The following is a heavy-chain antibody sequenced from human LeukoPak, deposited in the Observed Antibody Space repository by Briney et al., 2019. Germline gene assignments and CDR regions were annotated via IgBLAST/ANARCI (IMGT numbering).Heavy chain of an antibody. CDR3: ARVGVKYGSGRYQSYYVDV. J-gene: IGHJ6*03. CDR1: GGSFSGYY. CDR2: INHSGST. V-gene: IGHV4-34*01. Sequence: PSETLSLTCAVYGGSFSGYYWSWIRQPPGKGLEWIGEINHSGSTNYNPSLKSRVTISVDTSKNQFSLKLSSVTAADTAVYYCARVGVKYGSGRYQSYYVDVWGKGTTVTVSS. D-gene: IGHD3-10*01.